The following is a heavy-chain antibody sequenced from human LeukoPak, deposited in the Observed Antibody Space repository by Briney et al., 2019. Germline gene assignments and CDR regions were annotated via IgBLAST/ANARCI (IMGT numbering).Heavy chain of an antibody. Sequence: GRSLRLSCAASEVSFNRYGMHRVRQAPGKGLEWLAVISFDGRDIYYADSVKGRFTISRDNSKNTLYLRMNSLRAEDTAVYYCARDRDPLDPSGSPFDSWGQGTLVTVSS. D-gene: IGHD1-26*01. CDR3: ARDRDPLDPSGSPFDS. J-gene: IGHJ4*02. CDR1: EVSFNRYG. V-gene: IGHV3-30*03. CDR2: ISFDGRDI.